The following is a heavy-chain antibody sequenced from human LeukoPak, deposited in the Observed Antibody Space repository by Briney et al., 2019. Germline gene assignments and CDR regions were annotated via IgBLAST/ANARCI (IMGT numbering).Heavy chain of an antibody. CDR1: GGSISSGGYS. D-gene: IGHD4-23*01. Sequence: PSETLSLTCAVSGGSISSGGYSWSWIRQPPGKGLEWIGYIYHSGSTYYNPSLKSRVTISVDRSKNQFSPKLSSVTAADTAVYYCATYDYGGLGFDYWGQGTLVTVSS. CDR3: ATYDYGGLGFDY. CDR2: IYHSGST. V-gene: IGHV4-30-2*01. J-gene: IGHJ4*02.